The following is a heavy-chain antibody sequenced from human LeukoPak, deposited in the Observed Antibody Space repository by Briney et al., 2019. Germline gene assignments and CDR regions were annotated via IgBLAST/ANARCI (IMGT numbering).Heavy chain of an antibody. D-gene: IGHD2-2*01. CDR1: GFTFSSHW. Sequence: PGGSLRLSCAASGFTFSSHWMSWVRQAPGKGLEWVANIKKDGSEKYYADSVKGRFTISRDNAKNSLYLQMNSLRAEDTAVYYCATISSPIDYWGQGTLVTVSS. CDR2: IKKDGSEK. CDR3: ATISSPIDY. J-gene: IGHJ4*02. V-gene: IGHV3-7*01.